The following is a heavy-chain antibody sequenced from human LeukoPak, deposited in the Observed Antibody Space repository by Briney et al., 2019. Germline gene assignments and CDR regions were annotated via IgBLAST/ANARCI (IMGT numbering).Heavy chain of an antibody. CDR1: GFTFSDYY. CDR3: ASLGGYISGDDIIDI. D-gene: IGHD5-18*01. J-gene: IGHJ3*02. V-gene: IGHV3-72*01. CDR2: IREEANRHTT. Sequence: GGSLRLSCAASGFTFSDYYMSWIRQAPGKGLEWVGRIREEANRHTTEYAASVKGRFSISRDDSKNSLFLQMNSLKTEGTAVYYCASLGGYISGDDIIDIWGQGTMVTVSS.